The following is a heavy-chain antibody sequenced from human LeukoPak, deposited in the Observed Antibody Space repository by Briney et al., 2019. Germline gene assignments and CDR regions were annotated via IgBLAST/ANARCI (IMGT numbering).Heavy chain of an antibody. CDR2: FYYSGDT. J-gene: IGHJ4*02. CDR1: RGFIRSTYYN. Sequence: SETLSLTCTVSRGFIRSTYYNWGWIRQPPGKGLEWMGTFYYSGDTYYNPSLRSRVTISVDTSKNQFSLKLTSVTAADTAVYYCARVTDDSSGYGDDWGQGTLVTVSS. D-gene: IGHD3-22*01. V-gene: IGHV4-39*01. CDR3: ARVTDDSSGYGDD.